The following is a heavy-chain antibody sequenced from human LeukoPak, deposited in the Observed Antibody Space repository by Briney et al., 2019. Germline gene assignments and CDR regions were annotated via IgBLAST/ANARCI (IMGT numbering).Heavy chain of an antibody. Sequence: SETLSLTCAVYGGSFSGYYWSWIRQPPGKGLEWIGEINHSGSTNYNPSLKSRVTISVDTSKNKFSLKLSSVTAADTAVYYCARTGGSGSKFDYWGQGTLVTVSS. V-gene: IGHV4-34*01. CDR3: ARTGGSGSKFDY. CDR2: INHSGST. D-gene: IGHD3-10*01. J-gene: IGHJ4*02. CDR1: GGSFSGYY.